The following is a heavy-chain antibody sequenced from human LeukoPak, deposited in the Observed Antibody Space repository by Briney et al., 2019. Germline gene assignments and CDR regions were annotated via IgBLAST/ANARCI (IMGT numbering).Heavy chain of an antibody. CDR1: GFTFSSYT. CDR2: ISRGSDNI. D-gene: IGHD6-13*01. V-gene: IGHV3-21*01. J-gene: IGHJ4*02. Sequence: GGSLRLSCAASGFTFSSYTMNWVRQAPGKGLEWVSSISRGSDNIYYADSVKGRFTTSRDNPKNSLYLQMNSLRAEDTAVYYCARGQQLVRGYFDYWGQGTLVTVSS. CDR3: ARGQQLVRGYFDY.